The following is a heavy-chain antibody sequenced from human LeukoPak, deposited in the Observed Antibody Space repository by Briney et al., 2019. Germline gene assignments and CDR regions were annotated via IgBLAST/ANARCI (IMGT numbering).Heavy chain of an antibody. V-gene: IGHV3-21*01. D-gene: IGHD3-9*01. CDR1: GFTFSNYA. Sequence: QPGGSLRVSCGASGFTFSNYAMAWVRQAPGKGLEWVSSIDYDSSHIYYAASVRGRFTISRDNARDSVYLQMDSLRVEDTAVYYCTRDPLRYLRVGHYDYWGQGTLVAVSS. CDR3: TRDPLRYLRVGHYDY. J-gene: IGHJ4*02. CDR2: IDYDSSHI.